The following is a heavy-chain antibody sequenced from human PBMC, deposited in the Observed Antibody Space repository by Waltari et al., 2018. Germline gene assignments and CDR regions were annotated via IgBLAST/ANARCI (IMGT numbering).Heavy chain of an antibody. CDR3: ARTYPDYYDSSGNAFDI. D-gene: IGHD3-22*01. J-gene: IGHJ3*02. V-gene: IGHV1-69*01. CDR1: GGTFSSYA. Sequence: QVQLVQSGAEVKKPGSSVKVSCKASGGTFSSYAISWVRQAPGQWLEWMGGIIPIFGTANDAQKFKGRVTITADESTSTAYMELSSLRSEDTAVYYCARTYPDYYDSSGNAFDIWGQGTMVTVSS. CDR2: IIPIFGTA.